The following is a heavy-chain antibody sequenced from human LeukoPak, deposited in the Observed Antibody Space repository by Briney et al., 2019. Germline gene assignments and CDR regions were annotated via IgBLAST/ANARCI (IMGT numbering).Heavy chain of an antibody. CDR1: GFTVSSNY. CDR2: LYKGGNT. J-gene: IGHJ4*02. D-gene: IGHD2-21*02. V-gene: IGHV3-66*01. CDR3: ARGGGAYCGTDCYRNFDF. Sequence: GGSLRLSCAASGFTVSSNYMSWVRQAPGKGLEWVSVLYKGGNTYYADSVKGRFTISRDNSENTLSLQMNSLGDEDTAVYYCARGGGAYCGTDCYRNFDFWGQGTLVTVSS.